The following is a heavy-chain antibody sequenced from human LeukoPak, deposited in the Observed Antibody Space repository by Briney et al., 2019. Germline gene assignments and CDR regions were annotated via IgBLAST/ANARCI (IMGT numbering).Heavy chain of an antibody. Sequence: GGSLRLSCAASGFTFSSYAMSWVRQAPGKGLEWVSAISGSGGSTYYADSVKGRFTISRDNSKNTLYLQMNSLRAEDTAVYYCAKAATITSYYYYYYMDVWGKGNTVTVSS. J-gene: IGHJ6*03. D-gene: IGHD5-12*01. CDR1: GFTFSSYA. CDR2: ISGSGGST. V-gene: IGHV3-23*01. CDR3: AKAATITSYYYYYYMDV.